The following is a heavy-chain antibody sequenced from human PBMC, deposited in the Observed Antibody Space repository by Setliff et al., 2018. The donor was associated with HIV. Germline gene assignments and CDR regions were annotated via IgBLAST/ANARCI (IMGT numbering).Heavy chain of an antibody. CDR1: GGSISSSSYY. CDR3: ARGGAVSADFDS. V-gene: IGHV4-39*01. J-gene: IGHJ5*01. Sequence: SETLSLTCTVSGGSISSSSYYWGWIRQPPGKGLEWIGSIYYSGSTYHNPSLKSRVTTSVDTSKNQFSLNLSSVIAADTAIYFCARGGAVSADFDSWGQGTLVTVSS. CDR2: IYYSGST. D-gene: IGHD3-16*01.